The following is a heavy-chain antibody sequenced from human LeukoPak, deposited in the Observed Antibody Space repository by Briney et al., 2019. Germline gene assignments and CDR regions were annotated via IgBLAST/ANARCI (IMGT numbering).Heavy chain of an antibody. D-gene: IGHD6-13*01. J-gene: IGHJ5*02. CDR3: ARGQQLRKWFDP. CDR1: GYTFTSYG. V-gene: IGHV1-18*01. CDR2: ISAYNGNT. Sequence: ASVKVSCKASGYTFTSYGISWVRQAPGQGLEWMGWISAYNGNTNYAQKFQGRVTMTRDTSISTAYMELSRLGSDDTAVYYCARGQQLRKWFDPWGQGTLVTVSS.